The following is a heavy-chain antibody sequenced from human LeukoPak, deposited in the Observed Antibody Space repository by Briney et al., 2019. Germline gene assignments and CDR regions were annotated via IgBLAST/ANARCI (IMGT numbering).Heavy chain of an antibody. Sequence: SQTLSLTCAVSGGSISSGDYYWSWIRQPPGKGLEWIGYIYYSGSTYYNLSLKSRVTISVDTSKNQFSLKLSSVTAADTAVYYCARGSTVTKSSDAFDIWGQGTMVTVSS. V-gene: IGHV4-30-4*01. CDR1: GGSISSGDYY. CDR3: ARGSTVTKSSDAFDI. CDR2: IYYSGST. J-gene: IGHJ3*02. D-gene: IGHD4-17*01.